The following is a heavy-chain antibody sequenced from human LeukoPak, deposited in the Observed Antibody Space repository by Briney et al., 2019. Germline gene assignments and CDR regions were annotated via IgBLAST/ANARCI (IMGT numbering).Heavy chain of an antibody. CDR3: ARIMVRGVISSV. CDR2: IYYSGST. J-gene: IGHJ4*02. D-gene: IGHD3-10*01. Sequence: SETLSLTCTVSGGSISNSNYYWGWIRQPPEKGLEWIGSIYYSGSTFYRASLKSRATISADTSKNQFSLKLSSVTAADTAVYYCARIMVRGVISSVWGQGTLVTVSS. CDR1: GGSISNSNYY. V-gene: IGHV4-39*01.